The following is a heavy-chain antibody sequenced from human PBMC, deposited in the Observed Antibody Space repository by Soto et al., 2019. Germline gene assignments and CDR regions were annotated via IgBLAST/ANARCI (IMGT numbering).Heavy chain of an antibody. J-gene: IGHJ6*02. D-gene: IGHD1-20*01. Sequence: XATLSLPCTVSGGSVNSRSFYWSWIRQPPGKGLEWIGYIYYSGSTKYNPSLTSRVIISLDRSKNQFSLDLTSVTAADTAVYYCARDPYRYHWNDDVEASFSYHGMDVWGQGTTVTVSS. CDR2: IYYSGST. CDR1: GGSVNSRSFY. V-gene: IGHV4-61*01. CDR3: ARDPYRYHWNDDVEASFSYHGMDV.